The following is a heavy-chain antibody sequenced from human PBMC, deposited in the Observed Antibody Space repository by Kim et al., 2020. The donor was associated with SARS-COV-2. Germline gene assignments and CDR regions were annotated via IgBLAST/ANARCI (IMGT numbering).Heavy chain of an antibody. D-gene: IGHD3-9*01. CDR1: GFTFSRYA. V-gene: IGHV3-23*01. CDR2: ISRGAGTT. CDR3: AKLTNYDHLTGYSYYYGMDV. Sequence: GGSLRLSCAASGFTFSRYAMSWVRQAPGKGLEWVSGISRGAGTTYYADSVKGRFTISRDNSKNTLYLQMNSLRAEDTAKYYCAKLTNYDHLTGYSYYYGMDVWGQGTTVTVSS. J-gene: IGHJ6*02.